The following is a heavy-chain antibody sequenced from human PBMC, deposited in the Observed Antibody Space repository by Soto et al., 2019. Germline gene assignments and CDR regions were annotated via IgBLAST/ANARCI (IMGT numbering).Heavy chain of an antibody. V-gene: IGHV5-51*01. Sequence: EVQLVQSGAEVKKPGESLKISCKGSGYSFTSYWIGWVRQMPGKGLEWMGIIYPGDSDTRYSPSFQGQVTISADKSISTAYLQWSSLKASDTAMYYCARPLNYYDSSGYSYYFDYWGQGTLVTVSS. CDR2: IYPGDSDT. CDR3: ARPLNYYDSSGYSYYFDY. CDR1: GYSFTSYW. J-gene: IGHJ4*02. D-gene: IGHD3-22*01.